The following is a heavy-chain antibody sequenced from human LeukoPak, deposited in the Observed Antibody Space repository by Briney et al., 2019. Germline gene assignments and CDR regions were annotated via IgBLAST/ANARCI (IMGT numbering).Heavy chain of an antibody. D-gene: IGHD1-1*01. CDR3: ARGTIEIFFDP. Sequence: PSETLSLTCTVSGGSISSGSYYWNWIRQPAGKGLEWIGRIYTSGSTNYNPSLKSRVTISVDTSKNQFSLKLSSVTAADTAVYYCARGTIEIFFDPWGQGTLVTVSS. CDR2: IYTSGST. CDR1: GGSISSGSYY. V-gene: IGHV4-61*02. J-gene: IGHJ5*02.